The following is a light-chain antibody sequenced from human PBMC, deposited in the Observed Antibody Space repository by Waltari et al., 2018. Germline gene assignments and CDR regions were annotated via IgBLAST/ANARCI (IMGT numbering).Light chain of an antibody. CDR2: QNI. Sequence: SYELNQPPSVSVFPGQTATITCSGNRLGDKYTCWYQQKPGQSPVLVIYQNIKRPSGIPERFSGSNSGNTATLTISGTQAMDEADYYCQAWDSTTVIFGGGTKLTVL. J-gene: IGLJ2*01. V-gene: IGLV3-1*01. CDR3: QAWDSTTVI. CDR1: RLGDKY.